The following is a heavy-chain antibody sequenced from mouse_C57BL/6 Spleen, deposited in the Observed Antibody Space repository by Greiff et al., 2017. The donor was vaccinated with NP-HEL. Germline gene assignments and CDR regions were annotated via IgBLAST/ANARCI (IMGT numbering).Heavy chain of an antibody. J-gene: IGHJ4*01. CDR3: ARKEGYYDYDGYAMDY. Sequence: VKLQQSGPGLVQPSQSLSITCTVSGFSLTSYGVHWVRQSPGKGLEWLGVIWSGGSTDYNAAFISRLSISKDNSKSQVFFKMNSLQADDTAIYYCARKEGYYDYDGYAMDYWGQGTSVTVSS. D-gene: IGHD2-4*01. CDR1: GFSLTSYG. V-gene: IGHV2-2*01. CDR2: IWSGGST.